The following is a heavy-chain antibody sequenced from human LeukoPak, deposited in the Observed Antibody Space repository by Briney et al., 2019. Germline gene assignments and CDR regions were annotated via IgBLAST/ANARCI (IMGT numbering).Heavy chain of an antibody. Sequence: GGSLRLSCAASGFTISDYYMSWVRQAPGKGLEWVSCISRSGSAMYYADSVKGRFTISRDNAKNSVYLQMNTLRAEDTAVYFCARDRPSTNSYEFDPWGQGTLVTVYS. CDR2: ISRSGSAM. J-gene: IGHJ5*02. V-gene: IGHV3-11*01. CDR3: ARDRPSTNSYEFDP. CDR1: GFTISDYY. D-gene: IGHD2-2*01.